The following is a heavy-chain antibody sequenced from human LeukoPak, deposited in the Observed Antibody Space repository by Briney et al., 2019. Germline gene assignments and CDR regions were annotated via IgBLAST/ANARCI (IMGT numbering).Heavy chain of an antibody. D-gene: IGHD3-10*01. CDR1: GYTFTSYD. V-gene: IGHV1-8*01. Sequence: AASVKVSCKASGYTFTSYDTNWVRQATGQGLEWMGWMNPNSGNTGYAQKFQGRVTMTRNTSISTAYMELSSLRSEDTAVYYCARGLYTMIRGVIIYWGQGTLVTVSS. CDR3: ARGLYTMIRGVIIY. J-gene: IGHJ4*02. CDR2: MNPNSGNT.